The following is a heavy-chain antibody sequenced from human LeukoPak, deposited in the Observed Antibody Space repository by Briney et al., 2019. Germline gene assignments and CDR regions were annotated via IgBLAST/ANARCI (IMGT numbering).Heavy chain of an antibody. J-gene: IGHJ3*02. CDR1: GGTFSSYA. Sequence: SVKVPCKASGGTFSSYAISWVRQAPGQGLEWMGRIIPILGIANYAQKFQGRVTITADKSTSTAYMELSSLRSEDTAVYYCASYCSGGSCYDAFDIWGQGTMVTVSS. V-gene: IGHV1-69*04. D-gene: IGHD2-15*01. CDR2: IIPILGIA. CDR3: ASYCSGGSCYDAFDI.